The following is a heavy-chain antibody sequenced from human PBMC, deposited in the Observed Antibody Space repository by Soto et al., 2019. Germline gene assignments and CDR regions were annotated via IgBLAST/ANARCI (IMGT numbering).Heavy chain of an antibody. CDR3: TAVWEIRESSDY. J-gene: IGHJ4*02. CDR2: ISYDGSSK. D-gene: IGHD1-26*01. V-gene: IGHV3-30-3*01. CDR1: GFSFRSYV. Sequence: QVQLVESGGGVVQPGRSLRLSCEASGFSFRSYVMYWVRQAPGKGLEWVAAISYDGSSKYYADSVKGRFTISRDNSKNTLYLQMNSLRAGDTALYYCTAVWEIRESSDYWGQGTVVTVSS.